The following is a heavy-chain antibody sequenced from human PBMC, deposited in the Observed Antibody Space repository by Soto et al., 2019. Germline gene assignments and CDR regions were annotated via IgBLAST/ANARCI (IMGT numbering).Heavy chain of an antibody. Sequence: SLRLSCAASGFTFSSYGMHWVRQAPGKGLEWVAVISYDGSNKYYADSVKGRFTISRDNSKNTLYLQMNSLRAEDTAVYYCAKDCLTSVVTPYYYYYGMDVWGQGTTVTVSS. J-gene: IGHJ6*02. CDR2: ISYDGSNK. D-gene: IGHD2-15*01. V-gene: IGHV3-30*18. CDR1: GFTFSSYG. CDR3: AKDCLTSVVTPYYYYYGMDV.